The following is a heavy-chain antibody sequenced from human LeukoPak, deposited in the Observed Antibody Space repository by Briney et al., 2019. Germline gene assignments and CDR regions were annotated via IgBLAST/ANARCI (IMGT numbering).Heavy chain of an antibody. Sequence: SLRLSCAASGFTFDDYAMHWVRQAPGKGLEWVSGISWNSGSIGYAYFVKGRFIISGDNAKNSLYLQMNGLGAEHTALYYCPRDISGGYDAFSYSFYSWGQRTLVTVSS. D-gene: IGHD5-12*01. CDR1: GFTFDDYA. CDR2: ISWNSGSI. V-gene: IGHV3-9*01. J-gene: IGHJ4*02. CDR3: PRDISGGYDAFSYSFYS.